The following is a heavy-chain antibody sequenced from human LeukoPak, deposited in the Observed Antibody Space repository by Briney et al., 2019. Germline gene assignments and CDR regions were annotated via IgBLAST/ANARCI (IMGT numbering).Heavy chain of an antibody. CDR3: ARVRGRLSWFDP. CDR2: IYHSGST. V-gene: IGHV4-39*07. D-gene: IGHD3-10*01. J-gene: IGHJ5*02. CDR1: GDSISSSSYY. Sequence: SETLSLTCSVSGDSISSSSYYWGWIRQAPGKGLEWIGSIYHSGSTYYNPSLKSRVTISVDTSKNQFSLKLSSVTAADTAVYYCARVRGRLSWFDPWGQGTLVTVSS.